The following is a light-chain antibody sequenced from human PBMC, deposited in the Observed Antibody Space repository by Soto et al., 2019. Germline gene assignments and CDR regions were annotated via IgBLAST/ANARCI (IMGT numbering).Light chain of an antibody. CDR2: AAS. CDR1: QSISSY. Sequence: DIQMTQSPSSLSASVGDRVTITCRASQSISSYLNWYQQKPGKAPKLLIYAASSLQSGVPSRFSGSGSGPDSTLTISSLQPEDFATYYCQQSYSTLYTFGQGTELEIK. J-gene: IGKJ2*01. V-gene: IGKV1-39*01. CDR3: QQSYSTLYT.